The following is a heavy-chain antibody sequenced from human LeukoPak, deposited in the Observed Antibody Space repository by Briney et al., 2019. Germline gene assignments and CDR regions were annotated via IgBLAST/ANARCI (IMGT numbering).Heavy chain of an antibody. Sequence: GGSLRLSCAASGFTFSSYAMSWVRQAPGKGLXXXXXISGSGGSTYYADSVKGRFTISRDNSKNTLYLQMNSLRAEDTAVYYCAKPGYSSSWSFDYWGQGTLVTVSS. CDR1: GFTFSSYA. CDR2: ISGSGGST. V-gene: IGHV3-23*01. J-gene: IGHJ4*02. CDR3: AKPGYSSSWSFDY. D-gene: IGHD6-13*01.